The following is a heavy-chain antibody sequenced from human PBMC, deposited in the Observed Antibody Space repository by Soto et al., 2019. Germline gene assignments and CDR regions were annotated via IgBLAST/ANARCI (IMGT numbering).Heavy chain of an antibody. Sequence: HWVRXAPGKGLEWVAVISYDGSNKYYADSVKGRFTISRDNSKNTLYLQMNSLRAEDTAVYYCAKSRVAVAGTTYWIADYWGQGTLVTVSS. CDR2: ISYDGSNK. CDR3: AKSRVAVAGTTYWIADY. J-gene: IGHJ4*02. D-gene: IGHD6-19*01. V-gene: IGHV3-30*18.